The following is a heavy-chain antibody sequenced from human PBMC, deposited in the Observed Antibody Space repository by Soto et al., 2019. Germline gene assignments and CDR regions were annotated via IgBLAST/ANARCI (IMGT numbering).Heavy chain of an antibody. D-gene: IGHD3-22*01. J-gene: IGHJ4*02. CDR2: INAGNGNT. CDR1: GYTFTSYA. Sequence: VASVKVSCKASGYTFTSYAMHWVRQAPGQRLEWMGWINAGNGNTKYSQKFQGRVTITRDTSASTAYMELSSLRSEDTAVYYCARDARKYYYDSSGYRLPGYWGQGTLVTVSS. V-gene: IGHV1-3*01. CDR3: ARDARKYYYDSSGYRLPGY.